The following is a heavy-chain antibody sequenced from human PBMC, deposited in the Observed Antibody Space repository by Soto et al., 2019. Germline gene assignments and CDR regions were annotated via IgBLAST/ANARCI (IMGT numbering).Heavy chain of an antibody. Sequence: HLQLQASGSGLVKPSQTLSLTCAVSGGSISSGGYSWSWIRQPPGKGLEWIGYIYHSGSTYYNPSLKSRVTISVDRSKNQFSLKLSSVTAADTAVYYCARLGDYVVIDYWGQGTLVTVSS. CDR3: ARLGDYVVIDY. J-gene: IGHJ4*02. CDR1: GGSISSGGYS. V-gene: IGHV4-30-2*01. D-gene: IGHD4-17*01. CDR2: IYHSGST.